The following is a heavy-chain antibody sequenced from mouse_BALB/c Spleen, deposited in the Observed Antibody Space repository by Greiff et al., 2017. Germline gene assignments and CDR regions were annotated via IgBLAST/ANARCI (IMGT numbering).Heavy chain of an antibody. CDR1: GYTFTSYW. V-gene: IGHV1-4*02. CDR3: AYYYNYYFDY. D-gene: IGHD2-12*01. CDR2: INPSSGYT. Sequence: QVQLQQSGAELAKPGASVKMSCKASGYTFTSYWMHWVKQRPGQGLEWIGYINPSSGYTEYNQKFKDKTTLTADKSSSTAYMQLSSLTSEDSAVYYCAYYYNYYFDYWGQGTTLTVSS. J-gene: IGHJ2*01.